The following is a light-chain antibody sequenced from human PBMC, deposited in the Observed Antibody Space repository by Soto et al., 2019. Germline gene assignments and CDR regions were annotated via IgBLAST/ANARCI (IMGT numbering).Light chain of an antibody. CDR3: QQYDNLPPSIT. J-gene: IGKJ5*01. CDR1: QDISNY. V-gene: IGKV1-33*01. CDR2: DAS. Sequence: DIQMTQSPSSLSASVVDRVTITFQASQDISNYLNWYQQKPGKAPKLLIYDASNLETGVPSRFSGSGSGTDFTFTISSLQPEDIATYYCQQYDNLPPSITFGQGTRLEIK.